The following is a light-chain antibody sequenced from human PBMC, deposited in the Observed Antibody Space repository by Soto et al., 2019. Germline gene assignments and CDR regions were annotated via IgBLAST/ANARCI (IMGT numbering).Light chain of an antibody. V-gene: IGKV3-20*01. Sequence: EIVLTQSPGTLSLSPGERATLSCRASQSVSIAWYQQEPGQAPRLLIYGASSRATGIPDRFSGSGSGTDFTLTISRLEPEDFAVYYCQQYGSSPLWTFGQGTKVDIK. CDR2: GAS. CDR3: QQYGSSPLWT. J-gene: IGKJ1*01. CDR1: QSVS.